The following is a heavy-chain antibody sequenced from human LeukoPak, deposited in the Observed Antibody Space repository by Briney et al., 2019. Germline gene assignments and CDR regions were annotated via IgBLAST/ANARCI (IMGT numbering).Heavy chain of an antibody. CDR2: INPSGGST. CDR3: ARGDWNYGRVDY. J-gene: IGHJ4*02. Sequence: ASVKVSCKASGYTFTSYYMHWVRQAPGQGLEWMGIINPSGGSTSYAQKFQGRVTMTRDMSTSTVYMGLSSLRSEDTAVYYCARGDWNYGRVDYWGQGTLVTVSS. CDR1: GYTFTSYY. V-gene: IGHV1-46*01. D-gene: IGHD1-7*01.